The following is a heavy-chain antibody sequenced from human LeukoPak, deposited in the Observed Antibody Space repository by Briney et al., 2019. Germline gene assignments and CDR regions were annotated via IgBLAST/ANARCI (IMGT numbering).Heavy chain of an antibody. Sequence: PEPLSLICSVSGGPISSYYGSWIRQPPGKGLEGIGYIYYSGSPNYNRSLKSRVTISVDTSKNQFSLKLSSVPAADTAVYYCARDAAVAGGAFDIWGQGTMVTVSS. J-gene: IGHJ3*02. CDR2: IYYSGSP. CDR1: GGPISSYY. V-gene: IGHV4-59*01. D-gene: IGHD6-19*01. CDR3: ARDAAVAGGAFDI.